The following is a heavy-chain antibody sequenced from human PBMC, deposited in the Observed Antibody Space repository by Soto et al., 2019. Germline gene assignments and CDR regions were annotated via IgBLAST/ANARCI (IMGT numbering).Heavy chain of an antibody. J-gene: IGHJ4*02. CDR1: GGSISSSSYY. CDR3: ARHEYGRPFDY. CDR2: IYYSGST. V-gene: IGHV4-39*01. D-gene: IGHD4-17*01. Sequence: QLQLQESGPGLVKPSETLSLTCTVSGGSISSSSYYWGWIRQPPGKGLEWIGSIYYSGSTYYNPSLKSRVTLPVDTSKNQFSLKLSSVTAADTAVYYCARHEYGRPFDYWGQGTLVTVSS.